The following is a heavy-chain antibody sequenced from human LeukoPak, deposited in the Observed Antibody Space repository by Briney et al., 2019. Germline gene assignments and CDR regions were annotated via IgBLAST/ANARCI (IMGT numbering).Heavy chain of an antibody. D-gene: IGHD2-2*01. J-gene: IGHJ4*02. CDR3: ARDYQGHFEY. Sequence: PGGSLRLSCAASGFTFSNYWMSWVGQAPGKGLEWVADIKRDGSEKYYVDSVGGRFTISRDNAKSSLYLQMNSLRVEDTAVYYCARDYQGHFEYWGQGTLVTVSS. CDR1: GFTFSNYW. V-gene: IGHV3-7*05. CDR2: IKRDGSEK.